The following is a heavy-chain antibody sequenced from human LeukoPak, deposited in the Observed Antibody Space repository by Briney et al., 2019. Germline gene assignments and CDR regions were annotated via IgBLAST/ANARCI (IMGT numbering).Heavy chain of an antibody. J-gene: IGHJ6*03. Sequence: SGGSLRLSCAASGFTFDDYGMSWVRQAPGKGLEWVSGINWNGGSTGYADSVKGRFTISRDNAKNSLYLQMNSLRAEDTALYYCARGYCSSTSCYWPYYYYYYMDAWGKGTTVTVSS. V-gene: IGHV3-20*04. D-gene: IGHD2-2*01. CDR3: ARGYCSSTSCYWPYYYYYYMDA. CDR1: GFTFDDYG. CDR2: INWNGGST.